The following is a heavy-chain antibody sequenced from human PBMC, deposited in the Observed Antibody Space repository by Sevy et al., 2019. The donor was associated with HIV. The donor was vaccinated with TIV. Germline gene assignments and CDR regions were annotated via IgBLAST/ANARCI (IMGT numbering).Heavy chain of an antibody. D-gene: IGHD3-3*01. Sequence: GGSLRLSCAASGFTFSSYGMHWVRQAPGKGLEWVAVIWYDGSNKYYADSVKGRFTISRDNSKSTLYLQMNSLRAEDTAVYYCARDQGTMGFDPWGQGTLVTVSS. CDR3: ARDQGTMGFDP. V-gene: IGHV3-33*01. J-gene: IGHJ5*02. CDR1: GFTFSSYG. CDR2: IWYDGSNK.